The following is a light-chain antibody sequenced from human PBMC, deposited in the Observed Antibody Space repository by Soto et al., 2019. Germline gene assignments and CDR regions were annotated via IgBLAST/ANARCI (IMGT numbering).Light chain of an antibody. CDR3: SSYPGSSTSDVV. Sequence: QSALTQPASVSGSPGQSITISCTGTSSDVGTYNLVSWYQQHPGKAPKLMIYECSKRPSGVSDRFSGSKSGNTATLTISGLQAEDQAHYYCSSYPGSSTSDVVFGGGTKVTAL. CDR1: SSDVGTYNL. CDR2: ECS. J-gene: IGLJ2*01. V-gene: IGLV2-23*01.